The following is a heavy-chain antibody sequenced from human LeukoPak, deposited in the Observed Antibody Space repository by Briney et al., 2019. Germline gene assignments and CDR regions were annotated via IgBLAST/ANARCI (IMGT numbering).Heavy chain of an antibody. J-gene: IGHJ3*02. CDR3: ATVGYSGYDYDDAFDI. CDR2: IDPGDSPT. V-gene: IGHV5-51*01. CDR1: GYGFTSDG. D-gene: IGHD5-12*01. Sequence: GVSLQSSCQGSGYGFTSDGIGGVRPVSGKGREWRGIIDPGDSPTRYSPSSQGPVTISADQSIRTAYLQSSSLKASDPAMYYCATVGYSGYDYDDAFDIWGQGTMVTVSS.